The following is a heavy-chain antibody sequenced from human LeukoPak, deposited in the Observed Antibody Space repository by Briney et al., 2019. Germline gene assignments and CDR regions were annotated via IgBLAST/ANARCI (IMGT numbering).Heavy chain of an antibody. CDR2: IYYSGST. D-gene: IGHD3-10*01. J-gene: IGHJ4*02. CDR1: GGSISSYY. CDR3: ARLRGSLPPYFDY. Sequence: PSEILSLTCTVPGGSISSYYWSWIRQPPGKGLEWIGYIYYSGSTNYNPSLKSRVTISVDTSKNQFSLKLCSVTAADTAVYYCARLRGSLPPYFDYWGQGTLVTVSS. V-gene: IGHV4-59*01.